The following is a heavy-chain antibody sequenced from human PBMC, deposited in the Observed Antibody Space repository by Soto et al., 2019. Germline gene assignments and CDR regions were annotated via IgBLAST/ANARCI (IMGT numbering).Heavy chain of an antibody. D-gene: IGHD2-2*01. CDR1: GGTFSSYA. CDR3: ARHTPKIVVVLAAIPSYYYYYGMDV. J-gene: IGHJ6*02. CDR2: IIPIFGTA. Sequence: QVQLVQSGAEVKKPGSSVKVSCKASGGTFSSYAISWVRQAPGQGLEWMGGIIPIFGTANYAQKFQGRVTITADKSTSTAYMELSSLRSEDTAVYYCARHTPKIVVVLAAIPSYYYYYGMDVWGQGTTVTVSS. V-gene: IGHV1-69*06.